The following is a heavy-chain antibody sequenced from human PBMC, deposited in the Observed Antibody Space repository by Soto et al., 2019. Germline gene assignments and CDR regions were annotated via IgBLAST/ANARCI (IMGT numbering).Heavy chain of an antibody. CDR2: ISGSGGST. CDR1: GFTFSSYA. V-gene: IGHV3-23*01. J-gene: IGHJ4*02. D-gene: IGHD3-3*01. CDR3: AKGRTGITIFGVVTPSDD. Sequence: EVQLLESGGGLVQPGGSLRLSCAASGFTFSSYAMSWVRQAPGKGLEWVSAISGSGGSTYYADSVKGRFTISRDNSKNTLYLQMNSLRAEDTAVYYCAKGRTGITIFGVVTPSDDWGQGTLVTVSS.